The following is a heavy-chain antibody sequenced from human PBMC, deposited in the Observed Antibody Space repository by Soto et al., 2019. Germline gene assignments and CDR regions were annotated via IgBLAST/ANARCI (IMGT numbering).Heavy chain of an antibody. CDR3: ARASPRYCGNLYELLDV. CDR1: GGSMRNYY. D-gene: IGHD2-15*01. J-gene: IGHJ4*02. CDR2: IYSSGSI. Sequence: SETLSLTCRVSGGSMRNYYWSWLRQSPGKGPAWIGHIYSSGSIKYNPSLQSRVPISSDTSHNQLSLPSRSVSAADTAVYFCARASPRYCGNLYELLDVWGQGTLVTVSS. V-gene: IGHV4-59*01.